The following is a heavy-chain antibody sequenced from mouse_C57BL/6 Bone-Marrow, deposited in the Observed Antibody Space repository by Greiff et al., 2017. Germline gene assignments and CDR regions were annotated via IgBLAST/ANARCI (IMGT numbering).Heavy chain of an antibody. D-gene: IGHD6-2*01. CDR2: ISSGGDYI. CDR3: TKSRISAMDY. V-gene: IGHV5-9-1*02. J-gene: IGHJ4*01. Sequence: EVQLKESGEGLVKPGGSLKLSCAASGFTFSSYAMSWVRHTPEKRLEWVAYISSGGDYIYYADTVKGRFTISRDTARNTLYLQMSSLKSEETAMYYCTKSRISAMDYWGQGTSVTVSS. CDR1: GFTFSSYA.